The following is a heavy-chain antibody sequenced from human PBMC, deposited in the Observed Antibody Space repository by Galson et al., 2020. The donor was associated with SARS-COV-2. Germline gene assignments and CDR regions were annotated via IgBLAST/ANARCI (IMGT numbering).Heavy chain of an antibody. CDR1: GFTFTTFG. J-gene: IGHJ4*02. D-gene: IGHD1-1*01. CDR3: VKDQSGYSYNWYGPDY. V-gene: IGHV3-30*02. Sequence: GESLKISCAATGFTFTTFGMPWVRQAPGKGLEWVAFIHYDGSYQYYSDSVQGRFTISRDNSKNTGYLLMNTLRAEDTAVYYCVKDQSGYSYNWYGPDYWGQGTLVSVSS. CDR2: IHYDGSYQ.